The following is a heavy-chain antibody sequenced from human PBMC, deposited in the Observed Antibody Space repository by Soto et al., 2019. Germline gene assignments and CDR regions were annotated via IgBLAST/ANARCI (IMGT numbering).Heavy chain of an antibody. CDR3: ARDQAPYYDFWSGYLPDYYGMDV. CDR1: GGSISSSNW. V-gene: IGHV4-4*02. D-gene: IGHD3-3*01. CDR2: IYHSGST. Sequence: SETLSLTCAVSGGSISSSNWWSWVRQPPGKGLEWIGEIYHSGSTNYNPSLKSRVTMSVDKSKNQFSLKLSSVTAADTAVYYCARDQAPYYDFWSGYLPDYYGMDVWGQGTTVTVSS. J-gene: IGHJ6*02.